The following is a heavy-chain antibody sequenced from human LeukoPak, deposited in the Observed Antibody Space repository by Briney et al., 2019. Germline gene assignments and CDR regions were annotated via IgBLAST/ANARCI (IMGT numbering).Heavy chain of an antibody. CDR3: ARYYDSSGYFDY. CDR1: GGSFSGYY. CDR2: INHSGST. V-gene: IGHV4-34*01. Sequence: SGTLSLTCAVYGGSFSGYYWSWIRQPPGKGLEWIGEINHSGSTNYNPSLKSRVTISVDTSKNQFSLKLSSVTAADTAVYYCARYYDSSGYFDYWGQGTLVTVSS. J-gene: IGHJ4*02. D-gene: IGHD3-22*01.